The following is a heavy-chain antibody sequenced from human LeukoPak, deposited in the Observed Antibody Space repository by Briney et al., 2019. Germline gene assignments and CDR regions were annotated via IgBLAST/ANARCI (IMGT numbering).Heavy chain of an antibody. J-gene: IGHJ5*02. CDR2: ISYDGSNK. CDR3: AKDRDDYVPFDP. Sequence: PGRSLRLSCAASGFTLSSYGMHWVRQAPGKGLEWVAVISYDGSNKYYADSVKGRFTISRDNSKNTLYLQMNSLRAEDTAVYYCAKDRDDYVPFDPWGQGTLVTVSS. V-gene: IGHV3-30*18. D-gene: IGHD3-16*01. CDR1: GFTLSSYG.